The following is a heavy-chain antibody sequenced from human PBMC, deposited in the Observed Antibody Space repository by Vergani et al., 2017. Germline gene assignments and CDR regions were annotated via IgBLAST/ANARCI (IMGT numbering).Heavy chain of an antibody. D-gene: IGHD2-15*01. J-gene: IGHJ4*02. Sequence: QVQLVQSGAEVKKPGASVKVSCKASGYTFTSYDINWVRQATGQGLEWMGWMNPNSGNTGYAQKFQGRVTMTRNTSISTAYIELSSLRSEDTAVYYCARALGYCSGGSCYEDYFDYWGQGTLVTVSS. CDR1: GYTFTSYD. V-gene: IGHV1-8*01. CDR2: MNPNSGNT. CDR3: ARALGYCSGGSCYEDYFDY.